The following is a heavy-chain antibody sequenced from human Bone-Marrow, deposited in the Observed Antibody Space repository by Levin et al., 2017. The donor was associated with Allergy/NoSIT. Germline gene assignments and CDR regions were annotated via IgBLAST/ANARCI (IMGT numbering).Heavy chain of an antibody. CDR3: AKDIITIFGVIMNYYGMDV. D-gene: IGHD3-3*01. CDR1: GFAFSSYG. CDR2: ISYDGTNK. V-gene: IGHV3-30*18. Sequence: GGSLRLSCAASGFAFSSYGMHWVRQAPGKGLDWVAVISYDGTNKFYADSVKGRFTISRDNSKNTLFLQMNSLRPDDTAVYYCAKDIITIFGVIMNYYGMDVWGQGTTVTVSS. J-gene: IGHJ6*02.